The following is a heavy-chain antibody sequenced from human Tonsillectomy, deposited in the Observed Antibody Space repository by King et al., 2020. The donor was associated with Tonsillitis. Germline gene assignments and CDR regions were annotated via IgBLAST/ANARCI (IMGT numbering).Heavy chain of an antibody. CDR2: INPNSGDT. D-gene: IGHD4-17*01. J-gene: IGHJ4*02. V-gene: IGHV1-2*02. CDR1: GYTFTDYY. CDR3: ARGSREYGDYVFDY. Sequence: VQLVESGAEVKKPGASVTVSCKASGYTFTDYYIHWVRQAPGHGLEWMGWINPNSGDTNYAQKFQGRVTMTWDTSISTAYMELSRLRSDDTAVYFCARGSREYGDYVFDYWGQGTLVTVSS.